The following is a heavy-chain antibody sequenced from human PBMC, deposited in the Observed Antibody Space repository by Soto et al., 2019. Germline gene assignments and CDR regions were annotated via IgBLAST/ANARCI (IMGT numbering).Heavy chain of an antibody. J-gene: IGHJ6*02. CDR2: ISGTGSPT. CDR1: GFTFSSYA. Sequence: EVQLLESGGGLGQPGGSLGRSCAASGFTFSSYAMTWVRQAPGRGLEWVSAISGTGSPTYYADSVKGRFTISRDNSKNTLYLQMNSLRADDTAVYYCARDMSGGTYNYYYGMDVWGQGTTVTVSS. CDR3: ARDMSGGTYNYYYGMDV. D-gene: IGHD1-26*01. V-gene: IGHV3-23*01.